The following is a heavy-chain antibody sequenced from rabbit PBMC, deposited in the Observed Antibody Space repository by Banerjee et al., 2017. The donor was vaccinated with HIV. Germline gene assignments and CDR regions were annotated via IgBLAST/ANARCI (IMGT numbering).Heavy chain of an antibody. D-gene: IGHD7-1*01. CDR2: INTISGDT. CDR1: GFDISGSP. CDR3: ARGYAGYNYPTTRLNL. V-gene: IGHV1S40*01. J-gene: IGHJ3*01. Sequence: QSLEESGGDLVKPGASLTLTCTASGFDISGSPMRWVRQAPGKGLEWIACINTISGDTVYATWAKGRFTISKTSSTTVTLQMTSLTAADTATYFCARGYAGYNYPTTRLNLWGQGTRHRL.